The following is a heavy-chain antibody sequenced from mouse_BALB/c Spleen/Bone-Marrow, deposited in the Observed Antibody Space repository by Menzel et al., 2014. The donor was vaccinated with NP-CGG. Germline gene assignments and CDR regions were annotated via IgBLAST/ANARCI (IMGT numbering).Heavy chain of an antibody. Sequence: VQLQQSGAELAKPGASVKISCKASGYTFTRYWMNWVEQRPGQGLEWIGEIDPSDSYTNNNQKFKDKATLTVDKSSSTAYMQLSSLTSEDSAVYYCARRGTTAKDYAMDYWGQGTSVTVSS. CDR3: ARRGTTAKDYAMDY. CDR1: GYTFTRYW. J-gene: IGHJ4*01. CDR2: IDPSDSYT. V-gene: IGHV1S126*01. D-gene: IGHD1-2*01.